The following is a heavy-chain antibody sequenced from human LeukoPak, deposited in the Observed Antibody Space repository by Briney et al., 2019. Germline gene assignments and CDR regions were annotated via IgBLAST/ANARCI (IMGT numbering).Heavy chain of an antibody. CDR3: GRYCSSTSCPIDF. J-gene: IGHJ4*02. V-gene: IGHV1-2*02. CDR1: GYTFTDYY. D-gene: IGHD2-2*01. Sequence: ASVKVSCKTSGYTFTDYYTHWVRQAPGQGLEWMGWINPNSGGTNYAQEFQGRVTMTRDTSITTAYMELTSLRSDDTAVYYCGRYCSSTSCPIDFWGQGTLVTVSS. CDR2: INPNSGGT.